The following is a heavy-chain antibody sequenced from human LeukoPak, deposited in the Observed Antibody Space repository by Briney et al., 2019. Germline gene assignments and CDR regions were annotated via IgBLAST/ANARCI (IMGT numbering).Heavy chain of an antibody. CDR3: AREMGTAFDY. J-gene: IGHJ4*02. V-gene: IGHV4-59*01. CDR2: IYYTGIT. D-gene: IGHD5-24*01. CDR1: GGSISTYH. Sequence: SETLSLTCTVSGGSISTYHWSWIRQSPGKQLEWIGYIYYTGITDYNPSLKSRVTISVDTSQNQFSLKLSSVTAADTAIYYCAREMGTAFDYWGQGNLVTVSS.